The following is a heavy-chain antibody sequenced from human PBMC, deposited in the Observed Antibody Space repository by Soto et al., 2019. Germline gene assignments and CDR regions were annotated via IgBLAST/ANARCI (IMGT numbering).Heavy chain of an antibody. D-gene: IGHD3-16*02. CDR2: MSGGGGST. CDR1: GFTFTNYA. CDR3: AKDHHDYIWGTYRPFDY. V-gene: IGHV3-23*01. J-gene: IGHJ4*02. Sequence: GGSLRLSCAASGFTFTNYAMSWVRQAPGKGLEWVSLMSGGGGSTYYADSVKGRFTISRDNSRNTLYLQMNSLRAEDTAVYYCAKDHHDYIWGTYRPFDYWGQGTLVTVSS.